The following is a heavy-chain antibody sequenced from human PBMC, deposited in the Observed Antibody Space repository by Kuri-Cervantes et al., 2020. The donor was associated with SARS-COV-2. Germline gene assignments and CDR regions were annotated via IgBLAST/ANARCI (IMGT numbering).Heavy chain of an antibody. CDR2: IYPGDSGT. J-gene: IGHJ6*03. V-gene: IGHV5-51*01. Sequence: GGSLRLSCKGSGYSFTSYWIGWVRQMPGKGLEWMGIIYPGDSGTRYSPSFQGQVTISADKSINTAFLQWSSLKASDTAIYYCARRAYGEEVDYYYMDVWGKGTTVTVSS. D-gene: IGHD4-17*01. CDR3: ARRAYGEEVDYYYMDV. CDR1: GYSFTSYW.